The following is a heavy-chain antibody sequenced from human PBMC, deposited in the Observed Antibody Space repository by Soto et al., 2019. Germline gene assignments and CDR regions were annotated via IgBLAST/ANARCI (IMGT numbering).Heavy chain of an antibody. CDR3: TTDSYITSIIVRFDY. D-gene: IGHD3-22*01. CDR1: GFTFGDAG. Sequence: GGSLRLSCAASGFTFGDAGINWVRQAPGKGLEWVGRVKSKNDGGTTDFAAPVKGRFAISRDDSKNMVYLEMNSLQTEDTAIYYCTTDSYITSIIVRFDYWGHGTLVTVSS. V-gene: IGHV3-15*07. J-gene: IGHJ4*01. CDR2: VKSKNDGGTT.